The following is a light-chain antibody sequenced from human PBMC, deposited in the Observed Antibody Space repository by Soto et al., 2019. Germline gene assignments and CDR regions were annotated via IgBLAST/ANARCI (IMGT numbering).Light chain of an antibody. Sequence: QSVLTQTASVSGSPGQSITISCSETSSHVGKYNLVSWYQEHPGKAPKLMIYEGSKRPSGVSNRFSGSKSGNTASLTISGLQAEDEADYYCCSYAGSNTWVFGGGTKLTVL. J-gene: IGLJ3*02. CDR1: SSHVGKYNL. V-gene: IGLV2-23*01. CDR3: CSYAGSNTWV. CDR2: EGS.